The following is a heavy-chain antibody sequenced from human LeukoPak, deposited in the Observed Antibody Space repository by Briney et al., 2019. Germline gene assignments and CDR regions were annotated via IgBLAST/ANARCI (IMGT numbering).Heavy chain of an antibody. CDR3: ARHYSSNWCYFDF. D-gene: IGHD6-13*01. Sequence: SETLSLTCTVSGGSIRGSTYYWGWIRQPPGKGLEWIGSFYHGGSTYYNPSLKSRVTISVDTSKNHFSLSLGSVTAADTAVYYCARHYSSNWCYFDFWGQGTPVTVSS. CDR1: GGSIRGSTYY. J-gene: IGHJ4*02. V-gene: IGHV4-39*01. CDR2: FYHGGST.